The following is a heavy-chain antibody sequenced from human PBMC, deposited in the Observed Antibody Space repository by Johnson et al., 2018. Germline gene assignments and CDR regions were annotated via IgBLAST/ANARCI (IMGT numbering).Heavy chain of an antibody. Sequence: VQLVESGGGLVQPGGSLRLSCAASGFTFSSYAMSWVRQAPGKGLEWVSATSGSGANTYYAASVKGRFTISRDNSKNTLYLQMNSLRAEDKAVYYCALGAPDAFDIWGQGTMVTVSS. CDR1: GFTFSSYA. CDR2: TSGSGANT. J-gene: IGHJ3*02. V-gene: IGHV3-23*04. CDR3: ALGAPDAFDI. D-gene: IGHD1-26*01.